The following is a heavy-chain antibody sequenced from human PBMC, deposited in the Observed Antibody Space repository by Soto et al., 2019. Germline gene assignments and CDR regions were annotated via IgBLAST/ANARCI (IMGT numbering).Heavy chain of an antibody. Sequence: QVQLQQWGAGLLKPSETLSLTCAVYGGSFSGYYWSWIRQPPGKGLEWIGEINHSGSTNYNPSLKSRVTISVDTSKNQFSLKLSSVTAADTAVYYCARYPRGYDRGMDVWGKGTTVTVSS. CDR1: GGSFSGYY. J-gene: IGHJ6*04. V-gene: IGHV4-34*01. CDR2: INHSGST. CDR3: ARYPRGYDRGMDV. D-gene: IGHD5-12*01.